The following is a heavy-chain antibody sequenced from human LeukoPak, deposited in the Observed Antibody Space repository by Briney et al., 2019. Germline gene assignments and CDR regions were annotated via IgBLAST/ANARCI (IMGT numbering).Heavy chain of an antibody. Sequence: GGSLRLSCAASGFTFYNYAMSWVRQAPGKGLVWVSRINSDESNTNSYADSVKGRFIISRDNAKNTLYLQMNSLRAEDTAVYFCGRGGNGIDIWGQGTTVIVSS. V-gene: IGHV3-74*01. D-gene: IGHD2-8*01. CDR1: GFTFYNYA. J-gene: IGHJ3*02. CDR2: INSDESNT. CDR3: GRGGNGIDI.